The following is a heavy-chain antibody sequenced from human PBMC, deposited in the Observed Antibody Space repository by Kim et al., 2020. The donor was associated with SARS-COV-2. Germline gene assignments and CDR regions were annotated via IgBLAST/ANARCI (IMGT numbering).Heavy chain of an antibody. D-gene: IGHD3-10*02. Sequence: SETLSLTCTVSGGSISSGGYYWSWIRQHPGKGLEWIGYIYYSGSTYYNPSLKSRVTISVDTSKNQFSLKLSSVTAADTAVYYCASSNVRGAPGDYYYYGMDVWGQGTTVTVSS. CDR2: IYYSGST. CDR3: ASSNVRGAPGDYYYYGMDV. J-gene: IGHJ6*02. V-gene: IGHV4-31*03. CDR1: GGSISSGGYY.